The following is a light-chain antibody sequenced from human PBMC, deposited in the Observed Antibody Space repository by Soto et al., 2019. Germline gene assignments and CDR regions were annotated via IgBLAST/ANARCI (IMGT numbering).Light chain of an antibody. CDR2: RTN. Sequence: QTVVTQEPSFSVSPGGTVTLTCGLSSGSVSTNYYPSWYQQAPGQAPRTLIYRTNTRSSGVPDRFSGSILGNKAALTSTGAQADDESDYYCVLYMGGGWVFGGGTKLTVL. V-gene: IGLV8-61*01. CDR3: VLYMGGGWV. J-gene: IGLJ2*01. CDR1: SGSVSTNYY.